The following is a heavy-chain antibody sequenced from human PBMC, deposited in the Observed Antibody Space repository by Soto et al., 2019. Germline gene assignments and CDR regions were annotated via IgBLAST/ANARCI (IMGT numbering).Heavy chain of an antibody. V-gene: IGHV4-31*03. CDR1: GGSISSGGYY. CDR2: IYYSGST. J-gene: IGHJ6*02. Sequence: QVQLQESGPGLVKPSQTLSLTCTVSGGSISSGGYYWSWIRQHPGKGLEWIGYIYYSGSTYYNPSLKSRVTISVDPSNNQFSLKLSSVTAADTAVYYCARDLGGYCSGGSCYFGYYYGMDVCGQGTTVTVSS. CDR3: ARDLGGYCSGGSCYFGYYYGMDV. D-gene: IGHD2-15*01.